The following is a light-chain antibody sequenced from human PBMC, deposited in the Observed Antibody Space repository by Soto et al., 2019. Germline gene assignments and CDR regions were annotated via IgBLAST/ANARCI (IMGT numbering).Light chain of an antibody. CDR3: QQYGSSVFS. CDR1: QSVSSSF. CDR2: AAS. V-gene: IGKV3-20*01. J-gene: IGKJ3*01. Sequence: EIVLTQSPGTLSLSPGERATLSCRASQSVSSSFLAWYQQKPGQAPRLLIYAASSRATGIPDRFSGSGSGTDFTLTISRLEPEDFVVYYCQQYGSSVFSFGPGTKVDIK.